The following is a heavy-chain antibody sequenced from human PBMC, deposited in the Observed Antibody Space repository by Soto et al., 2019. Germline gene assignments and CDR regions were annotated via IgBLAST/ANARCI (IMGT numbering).Heavy chain of an antibody. Sequence: ASVKVSCKASALTFTGYYIHWVRQVPGQELEGRGWIKSNGDDTKYAQKFQDRVTMTRDTSMNTVFMELSRLRSDDMAVYYCVIDQRSYGEPPFDYWGQGTLVTGSS. V-gene: IGHV1-2*02. CDR1: ALTFTGYY. CDR3: VIDQRSYGEPPFDY. CDR2: IKSNGDDT. J-gene: IGHJ4*02. D-gene: IGHD3-16*01.